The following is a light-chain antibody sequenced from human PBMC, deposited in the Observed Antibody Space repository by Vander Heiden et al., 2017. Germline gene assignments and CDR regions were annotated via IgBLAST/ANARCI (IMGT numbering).Light chain of an antibody. Sequence: SVLTQPPPASRTPAHRVTISCSGTRSNIGGNFVYWYQQLPETAPKVLIFKNNQRPSGVPDRFSGSKSGTSASLAISGLRSEDEADYYCATWDESLSAVVFGGGTKLTVL. CDR1: RSNIGGNF. V-gene: IGLV1-47*01. CDR3: ATWDESLSAVV. J-gene: IGLJ2*01. CDR2: KNN.